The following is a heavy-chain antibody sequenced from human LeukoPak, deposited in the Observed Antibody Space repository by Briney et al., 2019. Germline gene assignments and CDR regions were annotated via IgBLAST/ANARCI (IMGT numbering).Heavy chain of an antibody. D-gene: IGHD3-10*01. V-gene: IGHV1-24*01. J-gene: IGHJ5*02. CDR1: GNSLRDTS. CDR2: FEPEDGEP. CDR3: ARGGAGTYYKRDGWFDP. Sequence: ASVKVSCKVSGNSLRDTSIHWVRQAPGQWLEWMGGFEPEDGEPIFAQTFQGRLSMTEDTSTDTAHMELSSLTVEDTAVYYCARGGAGTYYKRDGWFDPWGQGTVVTVSS.